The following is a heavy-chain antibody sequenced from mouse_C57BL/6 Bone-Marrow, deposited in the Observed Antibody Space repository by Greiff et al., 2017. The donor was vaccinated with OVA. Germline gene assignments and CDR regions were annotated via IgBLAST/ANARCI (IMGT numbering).Heavy chain of an antibody. CDR2: IFSGSGST. CDR1: GYTFTDYS. D-gene: IGHD2-4*01. CDR3: AREGYDYAWFAY. J-gene: IGHJ3*01. V-gene: IGHV1-75*01. Sequence: SGPELVKTGASVKISCTASGYTFTDYSINWVKQRPGQGLEWIGWIFSGSGSTYYNEKFKGKATLTVDKSSSTAYMLLSSLTSEDSAVYFCAREGYDYAWFAYWGQGTLVTVSA.